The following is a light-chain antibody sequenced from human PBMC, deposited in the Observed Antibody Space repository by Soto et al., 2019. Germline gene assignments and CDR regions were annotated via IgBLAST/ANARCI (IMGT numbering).Light chain of an antibody. CDR1: SSDVGGYNY. CDR3: SSYISSNTPVV. V-gene: IGLV2-14*03. CDR2: DVS. J-gene: IGLJ2*01. Sequence: QSALTQPASVSGSPGQSITISCTATSSDVGGYNYVSWYQQHPGKAPKLMIYDVSGRPSGVSNRFSGSKSGNTASLTISGLQAEDEADYYCSSYISSNTPVVFGGGTKVTVL.